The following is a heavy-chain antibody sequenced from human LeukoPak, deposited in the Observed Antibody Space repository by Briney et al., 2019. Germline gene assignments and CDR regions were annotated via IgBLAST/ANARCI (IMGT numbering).Heavy chain of an antibody. Sequence: SETLSLTCTVSGGSISSNSYYWGWIRQPPGEGLEWIGSIYYNGNTFHNPSLKSRVTISVDRSKNQFSLKLSSVTAADTAVYYCARSPSGGGPKWAFDYWGQGTLVTVSS. CDR2: IYYNGNT. CDR1: GGSISSNSYY. CDR3: ARSPSGGGPKWAFDY. V-gene: IGHV4-39*07. J-gene: IGHJ4*02. D-gene: IGHD2-15*01.